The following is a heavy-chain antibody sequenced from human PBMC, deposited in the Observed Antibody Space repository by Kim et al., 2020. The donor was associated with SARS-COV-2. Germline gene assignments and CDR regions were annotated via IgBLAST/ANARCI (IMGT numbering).Heavy chain of an antibody. Sequence: SETLSLTCFVSGGSISTDYNYWTWIRQSPGKGLEWIGYVYYRGGTNYSPSLQSRVTISVDTSKNQFSLQLNSATAAETAVYYCARHSQGTDFWGPGTLVTVSS. J-gene: IGHJ4*02. CDR1: GGSISTDY. V-gene: IGHV4-59*08. CDR3: ARHSQGTDF. CDR2: VYYRGGT. D-gene: IGHD3-10*01.